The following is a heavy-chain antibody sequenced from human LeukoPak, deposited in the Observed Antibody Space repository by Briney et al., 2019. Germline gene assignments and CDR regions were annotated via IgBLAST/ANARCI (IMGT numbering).Heavy chain of an antibody. CDR1: GFTFSSYG. V-gene: IGHV3-30*03. D-gene: IGHD3-3*01. J-gene: IGHJ6*02. Sequence: GGSLRLSCAASGFTFSSYGMHWVRQAPGKGLEWVAVISYDGSNKYYADSVKGRFTISRDNSKNTLYLQMNSLRSDDTAVYYCARDRFSHQYGMDVWGQGTTVTVSS. CDR2: ISYDGSNK. CDR3: ARDRFSHQYGMDV.